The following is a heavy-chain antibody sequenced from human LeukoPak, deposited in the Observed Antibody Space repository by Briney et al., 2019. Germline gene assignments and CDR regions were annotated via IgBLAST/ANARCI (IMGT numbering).Heavy chain of an antibody. D-gene: IGHD3-3*01. CDR1: GFTFTDYY. CDR2: ISSSGDTM. CDR3: ARGMTSAYDFWSGKNYWYFDL. Sequence: GGSLRLSCAASGFTFTDYYMNWIRQAPGKGLEWISYISSSGDTMYYADSVKGRFTISRDNAKNSLYLQMSSLRAKDTAIFYCARGMTSAYDFWSGKNYWYFDLWGRGTLVSVSS. V-gene: IGHV3-11*01. J-gene: IGHJ2*01.